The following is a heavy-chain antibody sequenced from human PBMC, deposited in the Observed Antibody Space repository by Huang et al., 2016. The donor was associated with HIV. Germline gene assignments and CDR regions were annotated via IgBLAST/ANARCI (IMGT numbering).Heavy chain of an antibody. J-gene: IGHJ4*02. CDR1: GYTFTNYD. D-gene: IGHD4-17*01. Sequence: QVHLVQSGAEVKKPGASVKVSCKASGYTFTNYDINWVRQAPGRGLEWMEWMNPNTGNSGFAQSVQGRVTMTRKTSITTAYMELTSLTSEDTAVYYCARSAYGDLDYWGLGTLVIVSS. V-gene: IGHV1-8*02. CDR2: MNPNTGNS. CDR3: ARSAYGDLDY.